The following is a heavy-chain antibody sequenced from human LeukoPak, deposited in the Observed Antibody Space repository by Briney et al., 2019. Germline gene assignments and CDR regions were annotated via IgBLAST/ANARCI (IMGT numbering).Heavy chain of an antibody. Sequence: GGSLRLSCAASGFTFDDYAMHWVRQAPGKGLEWVSGISWNSGSIDYAGSVKGRFTISRDNAKNSLFLQMNSLRAEDMALYYCTKDRGSRQWLVAPDYWGQGTLVTVSS. J-gene: IGHJ4*02. V-gene: IGHV3-9*03. CDR3: TKDRGSRQWLVAPDY. D-gene: IGHD6-19*01. CDR1: GFTFDDYA. CDR2: ISWNSGSI.